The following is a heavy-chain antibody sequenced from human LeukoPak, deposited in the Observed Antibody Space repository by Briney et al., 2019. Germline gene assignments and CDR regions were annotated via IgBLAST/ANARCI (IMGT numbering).Heavy chain of an antibody. J-gene: IGHJ5*02. CDR1: GGSFNEEC. CDR2: INQSGTA. D-gene: IGHD5-12*01. Sequence: ILSSTCAVDGGSFNEECCNSIHQPPGNWRHWIGEINQSGTANYNPSLKSRVTISLGTSKNQFSLNLNSVTAADTAVYYCARRSGYSYSAGVNLWGQGNLVTVSS. CDR3: ARRSGYSYSAGVNL. V-gene: IGHV4-34*01.